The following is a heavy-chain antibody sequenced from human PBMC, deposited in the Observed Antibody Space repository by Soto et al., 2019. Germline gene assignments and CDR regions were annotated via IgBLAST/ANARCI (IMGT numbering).Heavy chain of an antibody. CDR3: QKGLVGGSANYYYYPMDV. Sequence: PGGSLRLSCEASGFSFSNYAMTWVRQAPGKGLEWVSAISGSGVNTFYADSVKGRFTTSRDNSENTLYLQMNSLRAEDTATSLCQKGLVGGSANYYYYPMDVRGPGSTVTGSS. V-gene: IGHV3-23*01. CDR2: ISGSGVNT. D-gene: IGHD2-15*01. CDR1: GFSFSNYA. J-gene: IGHJ6*02.